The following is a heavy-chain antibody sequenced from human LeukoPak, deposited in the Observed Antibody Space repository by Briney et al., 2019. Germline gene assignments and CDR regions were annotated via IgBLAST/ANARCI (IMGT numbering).Heavy chain of an antibody. CDR2: INHSGST. D-gene: IGHD1-26*01. CDR1: GGSFSGYY. J-gene: IGHJ4*02. CDR3: ARHRVWGIEGFDY. Sequence: PSETLSLTCAVYGGSFSGYYWSWIRQPPGKGLEWIGEINHSGSTNYNPSLKSRVTISVDTSKNQFSLKLSSVTAADTAVYYCARHRVWGIEGFDYWGQGTLVTVSS. V-gene: IGHV4-34*01.